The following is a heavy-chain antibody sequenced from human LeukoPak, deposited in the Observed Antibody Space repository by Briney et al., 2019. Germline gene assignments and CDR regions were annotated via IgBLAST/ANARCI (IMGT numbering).Heavy chain of an antibody. CDR2: IIPILGIA. Sequence: WASVKVSCKASGYTFTGYYMHWVRQAPGQGLEWMGRIIPILGIANYAQKFQGRVTITADKSTSTAYMELSSLRSEDTAVYYCASGGDSSGYYHPDYWGQGTLVTVSS. J-gene: IGHJ4*02. D-gene: IGHD3-22*01. CDR3: ASGGDSSGYYHPDY. CDR1: GYTFTGYY. V-gene: IGHV1-69*02.